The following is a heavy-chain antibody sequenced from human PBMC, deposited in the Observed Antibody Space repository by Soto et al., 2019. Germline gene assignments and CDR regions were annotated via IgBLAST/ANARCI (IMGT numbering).Heavy chain of an antibody. D-gene: IGHD3-16*01. CDR1: GFTFGDFY. CDR3: ARPNWNSRGGVYNL. J-gene: IGHJ4*02. V-gene: IGHV3-11*01. Sequence: QARLVESGGGLVEPGGSLRLSCTASGFTFGDFYMMWFRQAPGRGLEWISYITKTGTTIYHADPVKGRFSVSRDNARSSLYLQMNSLRAEDTAVYYWARPNWNSRGGVYNLWGQGTLVTVSS. CDR2: ITKTGTTI.